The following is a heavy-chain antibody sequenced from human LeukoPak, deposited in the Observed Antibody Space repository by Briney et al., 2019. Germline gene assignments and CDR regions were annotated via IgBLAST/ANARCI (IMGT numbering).Heavy chain of an antibody. CDR3: AIAHGSIES. Sequence: GGSLRLSCAASGFTFSSYWMSWVRQAPGKGLEWASAISGSGGSTYYADSVKGRFTISRDNSKNTLYLQMNSLRAEDTAVYYCAIAHGSIESWGQGTLVTVSS. J-gene: IGHJ4*02. D-gene: IGHD2-15*01. V-gene: IGHV3-23*01. CDR1: GFTFSSYW. CDR2: ISGSGGST.